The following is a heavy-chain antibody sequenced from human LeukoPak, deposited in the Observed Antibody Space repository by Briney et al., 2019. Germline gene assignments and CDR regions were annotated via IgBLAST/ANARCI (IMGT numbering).Heavy chain of an antibody. J-gene: IGHJ6*02. CDR2: ISYDGSNK. V-gene: IGHV3-30*18. Sequence: SLRLSCAASGFTFSSYGMHWVRQAPGKGLEWVAVISYDGSNKYYADSVKGRFTISRDNSKNTLYLQMNSLRAEDTAVYYCAKDREVGATPYYYYGMDVWGQGTTVTVSS. CDR1: GFTFSSYG. D-gene: IGHD1-26*01. CDR3: AKDREVGATPYYYYGMDV.